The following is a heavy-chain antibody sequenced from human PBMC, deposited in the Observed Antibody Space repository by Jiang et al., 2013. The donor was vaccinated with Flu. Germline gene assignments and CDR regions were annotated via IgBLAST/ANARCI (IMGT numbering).Heavy chain of an antibody. CDR2: IYYSGST. V-gene: IGHV4-59*01. Sequence: LLKPSETLSLTCTVSGGSISSYYWSWIRQPPGKGLEWIGYIYYSGSTNYNPSLKSRVTISVDTSKNQFSLKLSSVTAADTAVYYCARAHLSIYYDSSGYVYWGQGTLVTVSS. CDR1: GGSISSYY. D-gene: IGHD3-22*01. CDR3: ARAHLSIYYDSSGYVY. J-gene: IGHJ4*02.